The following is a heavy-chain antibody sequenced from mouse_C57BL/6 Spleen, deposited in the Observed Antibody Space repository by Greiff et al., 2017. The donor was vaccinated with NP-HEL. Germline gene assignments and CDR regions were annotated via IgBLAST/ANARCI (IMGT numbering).Heavy chain of an antibody. J-gene: IGHJ4*01. D-gene: IGHD2-5*01. CDR3: ARDYSNNYYAMDY. CDR1: GYTFTDYH. CDR2: INPNNGGT. V-gene: IGHV1-18*01. Sequence: EVQLQQSGPELVKPGASVKIPCKASGYTFTDYHMDWVKQSHGKSLEWIGDINPNNGGTIYNQKFKGKATLTVDKSSSTAYMELRNLTSEDTAVYYCARDYSNNYYAMDYWGQGTSVTVSS.